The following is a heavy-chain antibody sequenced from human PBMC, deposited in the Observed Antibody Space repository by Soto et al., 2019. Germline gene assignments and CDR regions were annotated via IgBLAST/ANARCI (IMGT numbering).Heavy chain of an antibody. V-gene: IGHV1-69*08. D-gene: IGHD3-10*01. Sequence: QVQLVQSGAEVKKPGSSVKVSCKASGGTFSSYTISWVRQAPGQGLEWMGRIIPILGIANYAQKFQGRVTITADKSTSTAYMELSSLRSEDTAVYYCARDSTYGSGRYGHGMDVWGQGTTVTVSS. J-gene: IGHJ6*02. CDR2: IIPILGIA. CDR1: GGTFSSYT. CDR3: ARDSTYGSGRYGHGMDV.